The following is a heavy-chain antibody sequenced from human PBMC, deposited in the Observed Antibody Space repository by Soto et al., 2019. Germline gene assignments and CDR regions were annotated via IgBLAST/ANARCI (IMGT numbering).Heavy chain of an antibody. D-gene: IGHD1-7*01. CDR2: SSATGAGT. CDR1: GFTFSSYG. J-gene: IGHJ4*02. V-gene: IGHV3-23*01. Sequence: GGSLRLSCAASGFTFSSYGMTWVRQAPGKGLEWVSFSSATGAGTYYADSVKGRFTISRDNSKNTLYLQMTSLRADDTAVYYCAKDRRAGGNYGFYSDFWGQGALVTAPQ. CDR3: AKDRRAGGNYGFYSDF.